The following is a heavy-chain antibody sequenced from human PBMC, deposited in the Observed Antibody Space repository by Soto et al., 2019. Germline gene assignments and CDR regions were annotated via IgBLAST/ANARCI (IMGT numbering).Heavy chain of an antibody. CDR1: GGTFSSYA. J-gene: IGHJ1*01. CDR3: AREGATVVTEYFQH. Sequence: GASVKVSCKASGGTFSSYAISWVRQAPGQGLEWMGGIIPIFGTANYAQKFQGGVTITADESTSTAYMELSSLRSEDTAVYYCAREGATVVTEYFQHWGQGTLVTVSS. CDR2: IIPIFGTA. V-gene: IGHV1-69*13. D-gene: IGHD4-17*01.